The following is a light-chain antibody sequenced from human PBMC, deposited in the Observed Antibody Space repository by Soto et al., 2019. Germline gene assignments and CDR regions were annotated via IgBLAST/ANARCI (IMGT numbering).Light chain of an antibody. CDR2: DAS. CDR3: QQRSNWLYT. V-gene: IGKV3-11*01. CDR1: QSFSTN. Sequence: EIVLTQSPATLSLSPGERATLSCRASQSFSTNLAWYHQKPGRAPRLLIYDASNRATGIPARFSGSGSGTDFTLTISSLEPEDFAVYYCQQRSNWLYTFGQGTKLEIK. J-gene: IGKJ2*01.